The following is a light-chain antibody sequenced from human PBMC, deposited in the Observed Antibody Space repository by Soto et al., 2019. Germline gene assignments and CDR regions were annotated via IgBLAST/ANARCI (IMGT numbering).Light chain of an antibody. J-gene: IGKJ1*01. Sequence: DIVLTQSPGTLSLSPGERVTLSCRASQIVTSDYLAWYHQAPGQAPRLLIYGAFNRATGISDRFSGSGSGSDFTLSISKLEPGDFGVYFCQQYGKSPRTFGQGTKVEIK. CDR1: QIVTSDY. CDR3: QQYGKSPRT. V-gene: IGKV3-20*01. CDR2: GAF.